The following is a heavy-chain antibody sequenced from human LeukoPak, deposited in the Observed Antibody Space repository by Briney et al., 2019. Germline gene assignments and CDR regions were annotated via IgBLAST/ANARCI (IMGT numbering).Heavy chain of an antibody. Sequence: TSQTLSLTCAVYGGSFSGYYWSWIRQPPRKELKWIGEINPSGTTNYNPSLKSRVTISVDTSKNQFSLKLSSVTAADTAVYYCARGGSSRVLVRILPYYYGMDVWGQGTTVTVSS. CDR2: INPSGTT. CDR1: GGSFSGYY. J-gene: IGHJ6*02. D-gene: IGHD6-13*01. CDR3: ARGGSSRVLVRILPYYYGMDV. V-gene: IGHV4-34*01.